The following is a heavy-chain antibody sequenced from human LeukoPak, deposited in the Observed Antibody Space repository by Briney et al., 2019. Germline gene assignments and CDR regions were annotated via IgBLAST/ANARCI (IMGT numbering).Heavy chain of an antibody. D-gene: IGHD3-22*01. J-gene: IGHJ3*02. Sequence: GGSLRLSCAASGFTFTNYAMSWVRQAPGKGLEWVSSISSSSSYIYYADSVKGRFTISRDNAKNSLYLQMNSLRAEDTAVYYCARDSGGYYDSSTYFDIWGQGTMVTVSS. CDR2: ISSSSSYI. CDR3: ARDSGGYYDSSTYFDI. CDR1: GFTFTNYA. V-gene: IGHV3-21*01.